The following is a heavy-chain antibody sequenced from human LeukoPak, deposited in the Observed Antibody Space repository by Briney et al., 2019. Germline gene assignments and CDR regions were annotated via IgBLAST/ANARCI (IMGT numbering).Heavy chain of an antibody. J-gene: IGHJ6*03. CDR2: IYTSGST. D-gene: IGHD5-18*01. Sequence: SETLSLTCTVSGGSISSYYWSWIRQPAGKGLEWIGRIYTSGSTNYNPSLKSRVTMSVDTSKNRFSLKLSSVTAADTAVYYCARAHMVTSYYYYYYMDVWGKGTTVTVSS. CDR1: GGSISSYY. CDR3: ARAHMVTSYYYYYYMDV. V-gene: IGHV4-4*07.